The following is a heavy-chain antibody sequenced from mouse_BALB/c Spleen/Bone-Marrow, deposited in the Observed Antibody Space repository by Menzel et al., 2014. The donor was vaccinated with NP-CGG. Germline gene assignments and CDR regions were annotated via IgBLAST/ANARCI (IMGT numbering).Heavy chain of an antibody. CDR3: AGKYDYYYAMDY. D-gene: IGHD2-4*01. Sequence: QVQLQQPGAELVMPGASVKMSCKASGYTFTDYWMHWVKQRPGQGLEWIGAIDTSDSYTSYNQKFKGKATLTVDESSSTAYMQLSSLTSEDSAVYYCAGKYDYYYAMDYWGQGTSVTVSS. V-gene: IGHV1-69*01. CDR2: IDTSDSYT. J-gene: IGHJ4*01. CDR1: GYTFTDYW.